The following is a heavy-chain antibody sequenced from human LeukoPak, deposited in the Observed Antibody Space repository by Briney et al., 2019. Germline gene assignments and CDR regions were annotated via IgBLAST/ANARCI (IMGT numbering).Heavy chain of an antibody. J-gene: IGHJ4*02. CDR3: ASRRFDY. CDR1: GFTLSNYW. CDR2: IRYDGSEK. V-gene: IGHV3-30*02. Sequence: GGSLRLSCTASGFTLSNYWMSWVRQAPGKGLQWVAFIRYDGSEKFYADSVKGRFTISGDNSKNTLYLQMNSLRAEDTAVYYCASRRFDYWGQGTLVTVSS.